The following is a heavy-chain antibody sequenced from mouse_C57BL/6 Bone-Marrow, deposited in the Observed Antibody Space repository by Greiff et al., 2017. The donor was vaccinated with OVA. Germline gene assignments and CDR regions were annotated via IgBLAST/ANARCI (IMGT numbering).Heavy chain of an antibody. D-gene: IGHD1-1*01. J-gene: IGHJ1*03. Sequence: VHVKQSGPVLVKPGASVKMSCKASGYTFTDYYMNWVKQSHGKSLEWIGVINPYNGGTSYNQKFKGKATLTVDKSSSTAYMELNSLTSEDSAVYYCAREDGSSLYWYFDVWGTGTTVTVSS. CDR1: GYTFTDYY. V-gene: IGHV1-19*01. CDR3: AREDGSSLYWYFDV. CDR2: INPYNGGT.